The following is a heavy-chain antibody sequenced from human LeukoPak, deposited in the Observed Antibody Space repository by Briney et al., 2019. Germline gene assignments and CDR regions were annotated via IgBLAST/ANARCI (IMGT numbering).Heavy chain of an antibody. D-gene: IGHD5-12*01. CDR1: GFTFSSYS. CDR2: ISSSSSYI. V-gene: IGHV3-21*04. Sequence: PGGSLRLSCAASGFTFSSYSMNWVRQAPGKGLEWVSSISSSSSYIYYADSVKGRFTISRDNAKNSLYLQMNSLRAEDTAVYYCARDSGYDRAPDYWGQGTLVTVSS. J-gene: IGHJ4*02. CDR3: ARDSGYDRAPDY.